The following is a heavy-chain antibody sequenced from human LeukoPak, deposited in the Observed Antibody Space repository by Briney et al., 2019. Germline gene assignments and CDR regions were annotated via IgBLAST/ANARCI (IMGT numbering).Heavy chain of an antibody. J-gene: IGHJ5*02. CDR3: AKSGCSSTSCYSILSGWLDP. Sequence: GGSLRLSCAASGFTFSSYAMSWVRQAPGKGLEWVSAISGSGGSTYYADSVKGRFTISRDNSKNTLYLQMNSLRAEDTAVYYCAKSGCSSTSCYSILSGWLDPWGQGALVTVSS. D-gene: IGHD2-2*02. V-gene: IGHV3-23*01. CDR1: GFTFSSYA. CDR2: ISGSGGST.